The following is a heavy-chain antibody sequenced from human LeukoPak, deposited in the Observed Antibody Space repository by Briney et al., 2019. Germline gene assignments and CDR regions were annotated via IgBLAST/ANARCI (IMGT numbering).Heavy chain of an antibody. Sequence: GGSLRLSCGASGFTFSSYVMSWVRQAPGKGLEWVSGISASGNSRYYADSVKGRFTISRDNSKNTLFLQMNSLRAEDTAVYYCAQDRGAKVTTFAYWGQGTLVTVSS. CDR2: ISASGNSR. CDR1: GFTFSSYV. CDR3: AQDRGAKVTTFAY. J-gene: IGHJ4*02. V-gene: IGHV3-23*01. D-gene: IGHD4-17*01.